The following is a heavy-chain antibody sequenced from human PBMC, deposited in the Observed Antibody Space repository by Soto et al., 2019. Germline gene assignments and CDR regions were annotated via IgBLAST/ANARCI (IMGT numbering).Heavy chain of an antibody. CDR2: IYYSGST. V-gene: IGHV4-59*01. CDR1: GGSISSYY. D-gene: IGHD3-22*01. Sequence: SETLSLTCTVSGGSISSYYWSWIRPPPGKGLEWIGYIYYSGSTNYNPSLKSRVTISVDTSKNQFSLKLSSVTAADTAVYYCARGPALYYYDSHAGYFDYWGQGTLVTVSS. J-gene: IGHJ4*02. CDR3: ARGPALYYYDSHAGYFDY.